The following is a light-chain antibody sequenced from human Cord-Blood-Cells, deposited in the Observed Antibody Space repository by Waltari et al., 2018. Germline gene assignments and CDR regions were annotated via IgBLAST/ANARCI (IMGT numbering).Light chain of an antibody. J-gene: IGLJ2*01. Sequence: QSALTQPASVSGSPGQSITLSCTGTSSDVGGYNYFSWYQQHPGKAPKLMIYDVSKRPSGVSNRFSGSKSGNTASLTISGLQAEDEADYYCSSYTSSSTRVFGGGTKLTVL. CDR3: SSYTSSSTRV. V-gene: IGLV2-14*01. CDR2: DVS. CDR1: SSDVGGYNY.